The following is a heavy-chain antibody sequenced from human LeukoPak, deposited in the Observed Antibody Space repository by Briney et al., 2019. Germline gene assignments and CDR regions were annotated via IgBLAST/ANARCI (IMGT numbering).Heavy chain of an antibody. J-gene: IGHJ4*02. D-gene: IGHD2-15*01. Sequence: ASVKVSFKAPGYTFTSYYMHWVRQAPGQGLEWMGIINPSGGSTSYAQKFQGRVTMTRDTSTSTVYTELSSLRSEDTAVYYCARDPYCSGGNCYELGYWGQGTLVTVSS. V-gene: IGHV1-46*01. CDR3: ARDPYCSGGNCYELGY. CDR2: INPSGGST. CDR1: GYTFTSYY.